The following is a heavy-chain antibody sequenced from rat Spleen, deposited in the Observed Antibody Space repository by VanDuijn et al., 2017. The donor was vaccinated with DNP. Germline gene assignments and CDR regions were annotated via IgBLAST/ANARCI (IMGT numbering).Heavy chain of an antibody. CDR2: ISSGGNT. CDR1: GFSLTTNG. J-gene: IGHJ2*01. CDR3: TREREPSNNPYYFDY. D-gene: IGHD1-10*01. Sequence: QVQLKESGPGLVQPSQTLSLTCTVSGFSLTTNGVSWVRQPPGKGLEWIAAISSGGNTYFNSALKSRLSVTRDTSRGQVFLGMNRLQTEDTAIYFCTREREPSNNPYYFDYWGQGVMVTVSS. V-gene: IGHV2S12*01.